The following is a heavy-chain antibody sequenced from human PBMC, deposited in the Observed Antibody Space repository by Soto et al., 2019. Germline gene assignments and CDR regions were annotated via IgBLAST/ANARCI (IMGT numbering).Heavy chain of an antibody. Sequence: QVQLQESGPGLVKPSQTLSLTCTVSGGSISSGGYYWSWIRQHPGKGLEWIGYIYYSGSTYYNPSLKSRVTISVDTSKNQFSRKLSSVTAADTAVYYCARDEGFFCSSTSCYRFDPWGQGTLVTVSS. J-gene: IGHJ5*02. CDR2: IYYSGST. CDR1: GGSISSGGYY. V-gene: IGHV4-31*03. D-gene: IGHD2-2*02. CDR3: ARDEGFFCSSTSCYRFDP.